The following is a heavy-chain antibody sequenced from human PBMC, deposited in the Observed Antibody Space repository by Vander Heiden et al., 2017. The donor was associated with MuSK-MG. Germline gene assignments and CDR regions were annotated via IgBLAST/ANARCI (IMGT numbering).Heavy chain of an antibody. V-gene: IGHV3-9*01. J-gene: IGHJ3*02. D-gene: IGHD6-13*01. CDR3: AKGLSSSSYDAFDI. Sequence: EVQLVEYGGGLVQPGRSLRLSCAASGFPFDDYAMHWVRQAPGKGLEWVSGISWNSGSIGYADSVKGRFTISRDNAKNSLYLQMNSLRAEDTALYYCAKGLSSSSYDAFDIWGQGTMVTVSS. CDR2: ISWNSGSI. CDR1: GFPFDDYA.